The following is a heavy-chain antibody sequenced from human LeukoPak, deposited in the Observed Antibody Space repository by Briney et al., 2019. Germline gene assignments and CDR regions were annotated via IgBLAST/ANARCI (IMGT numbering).Heavy chain of an antibody. CDR2: IYGGGST. D-gene: IGHD4-17*01. V-gene: IGHV3-66*01. CDR3: AREYSNYGDYGFYFDY. J-gene: IGHJ4*02. Sequence: TGGSLRLSRAASGFTVSSIYMRWVRHAPGKGLVWVSVIYGGGSTYYADSVKGRFTISRDNSKNTLYLQMNSLRAEDTAVYYCAREYSNYGDYGFYFDYWGQGTLVTVSS. CDR1: GFTVSSIY.